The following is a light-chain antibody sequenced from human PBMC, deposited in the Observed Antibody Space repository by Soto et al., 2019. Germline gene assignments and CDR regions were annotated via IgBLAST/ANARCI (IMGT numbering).Light chain of an antibody. J-gene: IGLJ2*01. CDR1: SSDVGGYNY. V-gene: IGLV2-14*01. Sequence: QSVLTQPASVSGSPGQSITISCTGTSSDVGGYNYVSWYQQHPGKAPKLMIYDVSNRPSGVSNRFSGSKSGNTASLTISARQAEDEDDYYCSAYTSSSNGVFGGGTKLTVL. CDR2: DVS. CDR3: SAYTSSSNGV.